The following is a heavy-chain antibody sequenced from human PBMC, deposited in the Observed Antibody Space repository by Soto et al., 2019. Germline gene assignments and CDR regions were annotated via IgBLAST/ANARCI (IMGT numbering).Heavy chain of an antibody. J-gene: IGHJ5*02. CDR3: ARGGQLNWFDP. V-gene: IGHV4-30-4*01. CDR2: IYYSGST. CDR1: GRSISSVNYY. Sequence: SETLSLTCTVSGRSISSVNYYWSWIRQPPGKGLEWIGYIYYSGSTYYNPSLKSRVTISVDRSKDQFSLKLSSVTAADTAVYYCARGGQLNWFDPWGQGTLVTVSS. D-gene: IGHD5-18*01.